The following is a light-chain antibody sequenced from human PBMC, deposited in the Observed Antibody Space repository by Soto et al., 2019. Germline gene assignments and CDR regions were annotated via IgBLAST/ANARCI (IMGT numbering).Light chain of an antibody. V-gene: IGKV1-39*01. Sequence: DIQMTQSPSSLSASVGDRVTITCRASQSISSHLNWYQQKSGKAPKVLIYAASSLQSGVPSRFSGSGSGTDFTLTISSLQPEDFAIYYCQERYSSWTFGQGTKVEI. CDR1: QSISSH. CDR3: QERYSSWT. J-gene: IGKJ1*01. CDR2: AAS.